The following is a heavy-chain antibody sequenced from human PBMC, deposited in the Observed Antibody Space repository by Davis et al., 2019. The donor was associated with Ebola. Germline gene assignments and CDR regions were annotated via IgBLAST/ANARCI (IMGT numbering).Heavy chain of an antibody. CDR2: ISFDGSKK. V-gene: IGHV3-30-3*01. D-gene: IGHD6-13*01. J-gene: IGHJ4*02. CDR1: GFIFSRYP. CDR3: TRGVVAAARIDY. Sequence: GGSLRLSCAASGFIFSRYPMHWVRQAPGKGLEWVAVISFDGSKKYYAESVKGRFTISRDNGNNSLYLQMNSLRDADTAVYYCTRGVVAAARIDYWGQGTLVTVSS.